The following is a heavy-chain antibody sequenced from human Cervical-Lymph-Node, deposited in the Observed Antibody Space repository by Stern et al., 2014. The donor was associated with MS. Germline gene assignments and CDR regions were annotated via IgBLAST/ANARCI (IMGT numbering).Heavy chain of an antibody. Sequence: EVQLVESGGGLVQPGGSLRLSCAASGFSFRSYWMHWVRQLPGKGLAWVSHLKSDGRGKNYAGSVKGRFTISRDNAKNTLYLQMNSLRAEDTAVYYCAKDFPGGGIGMDVWGQGTTVTVSS. CDR3: AKDFPGGGIGMDV. V-gene: IGHV3-74*01. J-gene: IGHJ6*02. CDR2: LKSDGRGK. D-gene: IGHD3-16*01. CDR1: GFSFRSYW.